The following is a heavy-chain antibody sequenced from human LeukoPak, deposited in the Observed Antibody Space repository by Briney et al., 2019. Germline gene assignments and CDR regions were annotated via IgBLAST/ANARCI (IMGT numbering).Heavy chain of an antibody. CDR2: VNNKGNNK. J-gene: IGHJ5*02. CDR1: RFTFSRYA. CDR3: AKGVSGSSWYLNWFDP. D-gene: IGHD6-13*01. V-gene: IGHV3-23*05. Sequence: GGSLRLSCAATRFTFSRYAMSWVRQAPGKGLEWVSAVNNKGNNKYYADSVKGRFTISRDNSKNTLYLQMDSLRAEDTAVYYCAKGVSGSSWYLNWFDPWGQGTLVTVSS.